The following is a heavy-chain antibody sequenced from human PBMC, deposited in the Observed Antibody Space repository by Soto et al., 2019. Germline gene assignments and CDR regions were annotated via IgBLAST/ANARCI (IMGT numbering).Heavy chain of an antibody. D-gene: IGHD6-13*01. CDR3: ARASIAAAGTNYYYYYMDV. Sequence: SETLSLTCTVSGGSISSYYWSWIRQPPGKGLEWIGYIYYSGSTNYNPSLKSRVTISVDTSKYQFSLKLSSVTAADTAVYYCARASIAAAGTNYYYYYMDVWGKGTTVTVSS. V-gene: IGHV4-59*01. CDR2: IYYSGST. CDR1: GGSISSYY. J-gene: IGHJ6*03.